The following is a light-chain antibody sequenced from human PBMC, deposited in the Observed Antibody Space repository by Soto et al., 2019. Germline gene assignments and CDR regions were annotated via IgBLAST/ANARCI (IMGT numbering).Light chain of an antibody. CDR1: QSVSRSY. CDR2: GAS. CDR3: HHYET. J-gene: IGKJ1*01. Sequence: EIVLTQSPGTLSLSPGDRATLSCRASQSVSRSYLGWYQQKHGXAPRLLMYGASIRAAGVPDRFSGSGAGPEFTLTISRLEHEDFTVYYCHHYETFGQGTKVDIK. V-gene: IGKV3-20*01.